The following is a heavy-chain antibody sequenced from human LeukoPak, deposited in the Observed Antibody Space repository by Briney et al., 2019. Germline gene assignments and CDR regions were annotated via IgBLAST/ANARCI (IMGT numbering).Heavy chain of an antibody. D-gene: IGHD5-24*01. J-gene: IGHJ4*02. V-gene: IGHV3-33*06. Sequence: GGSLRLSCVASGFIFSVDGIHGVRQAPSKGLEWGGVIWYGGSNNYYADRVNRRFIISRENSNNTLYLQMTSLRAEDTAVFYCAKGNFRSDGYNFDYWGQGTLVTVSS. CDR2: IWYGGSNN. CDR3: AKGNFRSDGYNFDY. CDR1: GFIFSVDG.